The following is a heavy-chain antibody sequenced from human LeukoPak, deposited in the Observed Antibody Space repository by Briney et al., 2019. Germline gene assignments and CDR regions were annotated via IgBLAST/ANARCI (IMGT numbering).Heavy chain of an antibody. J-gene: IGHJ4*02. D-gene: IGHD5-12*01. CDR1: GFTFSGYL. CDR3: ARVRVATLDF. V-gene: IGHV3-74*01. Sequence: GGSLRLSCAASGFTFSGYLMHWARQAPGKGLVWVSRINSDGSSTAYADSVKGRFTISRDNARNTLYLQMNSLRADDTAVYYCARVRVATLDFWGQGILVTVSS. CDR2: INSDGSST.